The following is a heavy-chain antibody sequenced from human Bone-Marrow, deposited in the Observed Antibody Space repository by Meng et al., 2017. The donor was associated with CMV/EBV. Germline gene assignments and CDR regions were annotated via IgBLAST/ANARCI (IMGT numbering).Heavy chain of an antibody. J-gene: IGHJ6*02. Sequence: GGSLRLSCAASGFTFSSYSMNWVRQAPGKGLEWVSSISSSSSYIYYADSVKGRFTISRDNAKNSLYLQMNSLRAEDTAVYYCARSLDFTYYYYGMDVWGQGNTVNVSS. CDR1: GFTFSSYS. CDR3: ARSLDFTYYYYGMDV. D-gene: IGHD1-1*01. CDR2: ISSSSSYI. V-gene: IGHV3-21*01.